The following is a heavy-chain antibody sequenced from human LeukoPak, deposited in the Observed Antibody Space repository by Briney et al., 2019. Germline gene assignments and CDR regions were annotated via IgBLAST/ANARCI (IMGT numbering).Heavy chain of an antibody. CDR2: INHSGST. V-gene: IGHV4-34*01. CDR3: AREHYVRRWFDP. Sequence: PSETLSLTCAVYGGSFSGYYWSWIRQPPGKGLEWIGEINHSGSTNYNPSLKSRVTISVDTSKNQFSLKLSSVTAADTAVYYCAREHYVRRWFDPWGQGTLVTVSS. D-gene: IGHD3-10*02. CDR1: GGSFSGYY. J-gene: IGHJ5*02.